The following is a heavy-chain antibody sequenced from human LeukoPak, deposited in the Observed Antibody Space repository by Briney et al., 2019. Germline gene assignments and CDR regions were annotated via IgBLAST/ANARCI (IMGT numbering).Heavy chain of an antibody. CDR1: GGSISSYY. V-gene: IGHV4-59*01. CDR3: ASSYYCGGDCHPLGMDV. Sequence: SETLSLTCTVSGGSISSYYWSWIRQPPGKGLEWSGYIYYSGSTNYNPSLKSRVTISVDTSKNQFSLKLSSVTAADTAVYYCASSYYCGGDCHPLGMDVWGQGTTVTVSS. D-gene: IGHD2-21*02. J-gene: IGHJ6*02. CDR2: IYYSGST.